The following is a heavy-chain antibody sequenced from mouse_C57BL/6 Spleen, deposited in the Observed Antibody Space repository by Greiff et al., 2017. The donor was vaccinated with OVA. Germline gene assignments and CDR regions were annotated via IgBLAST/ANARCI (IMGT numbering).Heavy chain of an antibody. J-gene: IGHJ4*01. V-gene: IGHV7-3*01. Sequence: EVQLQESGGGLVQPGGSLSLSCAASGFTFTDYDMSWVSQPPGKALEWMGFIRNKASGYTTEYSASVKGRFTLSRDKSHSTLYLQMHALRAEDSATYYCARDGDWDWDYAIYDWGPGTSVTVSS. CDR1: GFTFTDYD. CDR2: IRNKASGYTT. CDR3: ARDGDWDWDYAIYD. D-gene: IGHD4-1*01.